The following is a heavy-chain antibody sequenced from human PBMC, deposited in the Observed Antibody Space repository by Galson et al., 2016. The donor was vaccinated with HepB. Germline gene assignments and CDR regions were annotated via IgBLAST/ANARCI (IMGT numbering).Heavy chain of an antibody. V-gene: IGHV4-31*03. Sequence: TLSLTCTVSGGSISSENSYWSWIRQYPGKGLEWFGFIYYTGRTYYNPSLKSRVTMSVDTSQNQFSLSLSSVTAADTAVYYCARDIISKVRGVIVSGGSDCWGPGTLVTVSS. D-gene: IGHD3-10*01. CDR1: GGSISSENSY. CDR2: IYYTGRT. CDR3: ARDIISKVRGVIVSGGSDC. J-gene: IGHJ4*02.